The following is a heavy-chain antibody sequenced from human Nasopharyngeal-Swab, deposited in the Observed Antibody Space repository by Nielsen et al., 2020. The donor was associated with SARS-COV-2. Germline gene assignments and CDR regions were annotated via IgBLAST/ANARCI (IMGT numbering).Heavy chain of an antibody. Sequence: GGSLRLSCAASGFTFSSYWMHWVRQAPGKGLVWVSRINSDGSSTSYADSVKGRFTISRDNAKNTLYLQMNSLRAEDTAVYYCARVINWNYEIYYYYYGMDVWGQGTTVTVSS. CDR3: ARVINWNYEIYYYYYGMDV. CDR1: GFTFSSYW. V-gene: IGHV3-74*01. J-gene: IGHJ6*02. CDR2: INSDGSST. D-gene: IGHD1-7*01.